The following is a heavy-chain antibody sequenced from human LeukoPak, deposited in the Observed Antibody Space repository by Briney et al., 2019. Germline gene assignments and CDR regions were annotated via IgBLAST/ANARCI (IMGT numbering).Heavy chain of an antibody. D-gene: IGHD2-15*01. V-gene: IGHV1-2*06. CDR2: INPNSGGT. CDR3: ARAPLYCSGGSCYDY. Sequence: ASVKVSCKASGYTLTGYYMHWVRQAPGQGLEWMGRINPNSGGTNYAQKFQGRVTMTRDTSISTAYMELSRLRSDDTAVYYCARAPLYCSGGSCYDYWGQGTLVTVSS. J-gene: IGHJ4*02. CDR1: GYTLTGYY.